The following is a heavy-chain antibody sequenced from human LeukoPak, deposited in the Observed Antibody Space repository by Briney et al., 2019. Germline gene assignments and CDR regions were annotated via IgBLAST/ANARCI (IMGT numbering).Heavy chain of an antibody. J-gene: IGHJ5*02. V-gene: IGHV1-69*06. CDR1: GATFSSYA. CDR2: IIPIFGTA. Sequence: SVKVSCNAAGATFSSYAISWVRQGPGQGLELMGGIIPIFGTANYAQKFQGRVTITADKSTSTAYMELSSLRSEDTAVYYCAITTVVVVPPAIFNWFDHWGQGTLVTVSS. CDR3: AITTVVVVPPAIFNWFDH. D-gene: IGHD2-2*02.